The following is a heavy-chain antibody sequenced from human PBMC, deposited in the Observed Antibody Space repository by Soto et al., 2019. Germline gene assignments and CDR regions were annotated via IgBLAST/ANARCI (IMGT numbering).Heavy chain of an antibody. CDR1: GGSISSGDYY. CDR2: IYYSGFT. V-gene: IGHV4-30-4*01. Sequence: QVQLQESGPGLVKPSQTLSLTCTVSGGSISSGDYYWSWIRQPPGKGLEWIGYIYYSGFTYYNPSLNSRLTMSVDTSKNQFSLKLSSVIAADTAVHYCARSDNYVPFDHWGQGTLVTVSS. CDR3: ARSDNYVPFDH. J-gene: IGHJ4*02. D-gene: IGHD4-4*01.